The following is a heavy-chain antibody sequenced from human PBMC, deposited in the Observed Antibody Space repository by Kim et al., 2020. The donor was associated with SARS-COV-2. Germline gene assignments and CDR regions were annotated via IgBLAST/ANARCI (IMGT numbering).Heavy chain of an antibody. J-gene: IGHJ4*02. Sequence: NGRFTISRDNSKNTLYLQMHSLRAEDTGVDYCAEGGTYYDDSSGYTFLDYWGQGTLVTVSS. CDR3: AEGGTYYDDSSGYTFLDY. V-gene: IGHV3-23*01. D-gene: IGHD3-22*01.